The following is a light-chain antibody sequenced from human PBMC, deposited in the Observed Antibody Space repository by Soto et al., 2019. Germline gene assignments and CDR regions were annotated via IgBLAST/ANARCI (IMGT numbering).Light chain of an antibody. CDR3: QHEYNYPRT. J-gene: IGKJ3*01. CDR2: GPT. CDR1: QGIGDD. Sequence: AMQMAQSPSSLSASVGDRVTMTCRASQGIGDDVVWYQQKPGKAPKLLIYGPTTLQPGVPSRFSGSGSETVFTLTINNLQPEDFATYYCQHEYNYPRTFGPGTKV. V-gene: IGKV1-6*01.